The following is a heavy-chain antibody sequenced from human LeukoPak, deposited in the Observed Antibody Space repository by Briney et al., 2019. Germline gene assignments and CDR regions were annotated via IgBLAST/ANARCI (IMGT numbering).Heavy chain of an antibody. V-gene: IGHV1-2*02. CDR1: GYTFSNYY. J-gene: IGHJ4*02. D-gene: IGHD5-18*01. Sequence: ASVKVSCKASGYTFSNYYMHWVRQAPGQGLEWMGWINPNSGDTNYAQKFQGRVTMTRDTSISTAYMELNRLRSDDTAVYYCARSQILDYWGQGTLVTVSS. CDR2: INPNSGDT. CDR3: ARSQILDY.